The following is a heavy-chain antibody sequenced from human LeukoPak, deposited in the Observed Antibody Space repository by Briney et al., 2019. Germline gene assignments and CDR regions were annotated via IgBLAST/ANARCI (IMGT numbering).Heavy chain of an antibody. CDR2: IYYSGST. Sequence: PSETLSLTCAVSGGSISSYYWSWIRQPPGKGLEWIGYIYYSGSTNYNPSLKSRVTISVDTSKNQFSLKLSSVTAADTAVYYCARATRWLQARGSWFDPWGQGTLVTVSS. J-gene: IGHJ5*02. D-gene: IGHD5-24*01. CDR1: GGSISSYY. CDR3: ARATRWLQARGSWFDP. V-gene: IGHV4-59*01.